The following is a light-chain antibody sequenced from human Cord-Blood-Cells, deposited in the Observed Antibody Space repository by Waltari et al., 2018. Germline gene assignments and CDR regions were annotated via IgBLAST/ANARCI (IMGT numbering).Light chain of an antibody. CDR2: EVS. J-gene: IGLJ1*01. Sequence: QSALTQPPSASGSPGQSVTISCTGTSSDVGGYNYVSWYQQHPGKAPKLMIYEVSTRPSGFPDRFSGSKSGNTASLTVSGLQAEDEADYYCSSYAGSNNLYVFGTGTKVTVL. CDR3: SSYAGSNNLYV. CDR1: SSDVGGYNY. V-gene: IGLV2-8*01.